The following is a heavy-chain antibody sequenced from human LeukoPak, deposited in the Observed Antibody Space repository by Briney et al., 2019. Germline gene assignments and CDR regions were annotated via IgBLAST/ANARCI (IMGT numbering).Heavy chain of an antibody. D-gene: IGHD6-13*01. Sequence: SETLSLTCTVSGGSISSYYWSWIRQPPGKGLEWIGYIYYSGSTNYNPSLKSRVTMSVDTSKIQFSLNLSSVTAADTAVYYCARAHRSSRMMADYWGQGTLVTVSS. V-gene: IGHV4-59*12. CDR2: IYYSGST. CDR3: ARAHRSSRMMADY. CDR1: GGSISSYY. J-gene: IGHJ4*02.